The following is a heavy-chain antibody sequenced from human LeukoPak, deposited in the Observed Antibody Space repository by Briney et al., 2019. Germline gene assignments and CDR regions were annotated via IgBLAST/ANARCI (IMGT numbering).Heavy chain of an antibody. V-gene: IGHV4-59*01. J-gene: IGHJ4*02. CDR3: ARVWYDILTGYFYFDY. D-gene: IGHD3-9*01. CDR1: GRPNSSYY. Sequence: SETLSLICSFSGRPNSSYYWIWVRQPPGKGLEWVGYIYYSVSTNYNPSLKSRVTISVDTSKNQFSLKLSSVTAADTAVYYCARVWYDILTGYFYFDYWGQGTLVTVSS. CDR2: IYYSVST.